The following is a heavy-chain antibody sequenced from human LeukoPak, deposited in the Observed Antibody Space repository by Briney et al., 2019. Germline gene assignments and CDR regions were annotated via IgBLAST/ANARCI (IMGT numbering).Heavy chain of an antibody. CDR2: IYSSGSI. D-gene: IGHD3-10*01. Sequence: SETLSLTCTVSGDSISSYYWSWIRQPAGKGLEWIGRIYSSGSINYNPSLKSRVTMSIDTSKNQLSLKLSSVTAADTAVYYCARDGSVRGPTNFDYWGRGTLVTVSS. V-gene: IGHV4-4*07. J-gene: IGHJ4*02. CDR3: ARDGSVRGPTNFDY. CDR1: GDSISSYY.